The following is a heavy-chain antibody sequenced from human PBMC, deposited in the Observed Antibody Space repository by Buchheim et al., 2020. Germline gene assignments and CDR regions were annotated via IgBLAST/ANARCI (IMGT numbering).Heavy chain of an antibody. D-gene: IGHD3-16*01. CDR3: ATGGGTQYFDY. CDR2: IWYDGSNK. V-gene: IGHV3-33*01. CDR1: GLTFSSYG. J-gene: IGHJ4*02. Sequence: QVQLVESGGGVVQPGRSLRLPCAASGLTFSSYGMHWVRQAPGKGLEWVAVIWYDGSNKYYADSVKGRFTISRDNSKNTLYLQMNSLRAEDTAVYYCATGGGTQYFDYWGQGTL.